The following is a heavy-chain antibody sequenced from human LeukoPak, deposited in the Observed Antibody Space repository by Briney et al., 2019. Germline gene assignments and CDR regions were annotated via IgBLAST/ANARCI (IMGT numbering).Heavy chain of an antibody. J-gene: IGHJ4*02. V-gene: IGHV1-46*01. D-gene: IGHD3-10*01. CDR3: ARAMSGSPVENDYFDY. CDR1: GYTFTSYY. CDR2: INPSGGST. Sequence: ASVKVSCKASGYTFTSYYMHWVRQAPGQGLEWTGIINPSGGSTSYAQKFQGRVTMTRDMSTSTVYMELSSLRSEDTAVYYCARAMSGSPVENDYFDYWGQGTLVTVSS.